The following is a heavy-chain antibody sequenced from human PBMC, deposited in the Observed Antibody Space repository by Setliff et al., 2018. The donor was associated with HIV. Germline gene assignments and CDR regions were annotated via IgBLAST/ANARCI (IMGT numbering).Heavy chain of an antibody. J-gene: IGHJ6*03. Sequence: PSETLSLTCTVSGGSISGYYWSWIRQPPGKGLEWMGYIYSGGSTNYNPSLKSRVTISEDTSKNQFSLKLSSVTAADTAVYYCARRYYYYYMDVWGKGTTVTVS. CDR2: IYSGGST. CDR1: GGSISGYY. CDR3: ARRYYYYYMDV. V-gene: IGHV4-4*09.